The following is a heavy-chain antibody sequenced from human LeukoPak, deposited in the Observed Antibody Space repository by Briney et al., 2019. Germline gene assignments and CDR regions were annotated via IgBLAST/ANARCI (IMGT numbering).Heavy chain of an antibody. V-gene: IGHV3-48*03. Sequence: PGGSLRLSCAASGFTFRSYEMNWVRQAPGKGLEWVSYISSSGTYIYYADSVKGRFTISRDNARNSLYLQMNSLRAEDTAVYYCAKAGAVVVVAAKYFDYWGQGTLVTVSS. CDR2: ISSSGTYI. CDR3: AKAGAVVVVAAKYFDY. D-gene: IGHD2-15*01. CDR1: GFTFRSYE. J-gene: IGHJ4*02.